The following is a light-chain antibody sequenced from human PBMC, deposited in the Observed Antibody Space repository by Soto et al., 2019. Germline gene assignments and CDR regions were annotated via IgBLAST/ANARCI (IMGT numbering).Light chain of an antibody. CDR1: QSISRW. CDR2: DAS. V-gene: IGKV1-5*01. J-gene: IGKJ5*01. CDR3: QQYNTYST. Sequence: DIQMTQSPATLSASFGDRVTITCRASQSISRWLAWYQQKPGKAPQALIYDASSLKSGVPSRLSGNGSGTELTLTISSLQPDDFATYYCQQYNTYSTFGQGTRLEI.